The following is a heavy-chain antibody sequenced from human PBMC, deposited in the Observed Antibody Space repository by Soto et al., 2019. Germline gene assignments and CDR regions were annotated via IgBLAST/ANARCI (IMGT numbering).Heavy chain of an antibody. V-gene: IGHV5-51*01. CDR1: GYSFTSYW. Sequence: GESLKISCKGSGYSFTSYWIGWVRQMPGKGLEWMGIIYPGDSDTRYSPSFQGQVTISADKSISTAYLQWSSLKASDTAMHYCASSSLYYDFWSGSTPYYGMDVWGQGTTVTVSS. D-gene: IGHD3-3*01. J-gene: IGHJ6*02. CDR3: ASSSLYYDFWSGSTPYYGMDV. CDR2: IYPGDSDT.